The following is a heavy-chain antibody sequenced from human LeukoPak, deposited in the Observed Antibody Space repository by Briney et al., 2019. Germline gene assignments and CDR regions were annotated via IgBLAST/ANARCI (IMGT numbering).Heavy chain of an antibody. CDR3: ARHERTGYAVWARAFDY. Sequence: PSETLSLTCTVSGGSISSYYWSWIRQPPGKGLEWIGYIYYSGSTNYNPSLKSRVTISVDTSKNQFSLKLSSVTAADTAVYYCARHERTGYAVWARAFDYWGQGTLVTVSS. CDR2: IYYSGST. CDR1: GGSISSYY. D-gene: IGHD3-16*01. J-gene: IGHJ4*02. V-gene: IGHV4-59*01.